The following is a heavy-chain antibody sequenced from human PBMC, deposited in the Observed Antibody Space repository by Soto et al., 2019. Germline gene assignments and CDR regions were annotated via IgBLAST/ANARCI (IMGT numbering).Heavy chain of an antibody. J-gene: IGHJ6*01. CDR2: ISARGGDT. V-gene: IGHV3-23*01. CDR3: AKSSRRGHWYGMDV. Sequence: EVQLLEYGGGLVQPGGSLRLSCAASGFTFNTNGMNWGRQAPGKGLEWVAGISARGGDTSYADSVKGRFTISRDNSKDTLYLQMNSLRVDDTGLYYCAKSSRRGHWYGMDVWGQGTTVTGFS. CDR1: GFTFNTNG. D-gene: IGHD1-1*01.